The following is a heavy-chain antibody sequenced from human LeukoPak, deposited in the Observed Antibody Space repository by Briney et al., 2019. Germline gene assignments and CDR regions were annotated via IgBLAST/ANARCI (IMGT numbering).Heavy chain of an antibody. CDR3: ARLSTYGYLDL. CDR1: GGSISGYY. CDR2: IYYSGTT. J-gene: IGHJ2*01. V-gene: IGHV4-59*08. Sequence: SETLSLTCAVYGGSISGYYWSWIRQPPGKGLEWIAYIYYSGTTYYHPSLKSRVTISVDTSKNQFSMKLSSVTAADTALYYCARLSTYGYLDLWGRGTLITVSS. D-gene: IGHD2/OR15-2a*01.